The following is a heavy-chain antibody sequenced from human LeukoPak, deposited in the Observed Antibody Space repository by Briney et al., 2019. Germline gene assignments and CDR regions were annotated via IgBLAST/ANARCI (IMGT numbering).Heavy chain of an antibody. J-gene: IGHJ4*02. V-gene: IGHV4-39*01. Sequence: PSETLSLTCTVSGGSISSSSYYWGWIRQHPGKGLEWFGSIYYSGSTYYNPSLKSRVTISVDTSKNQFSLKLSSVTAADTAVYYCARHATARSYSYFDYWGQGTLVTVSS. CDR1: GGSISSSSYY. CDR2: IYYSGST. D-gene: IGHD1-26*01. CDR3: ARHATARSYSYFDY.